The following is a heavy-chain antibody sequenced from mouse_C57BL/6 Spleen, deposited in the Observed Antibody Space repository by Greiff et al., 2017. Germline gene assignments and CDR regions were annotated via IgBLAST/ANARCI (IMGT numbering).Heavy chain of an antibody. V-gene: IGHV5-17*01. D-gene: IGHD1-1*01. Sequence: EVQLVESGGGLVKPGGSLKLSCAASGFTFSDYGMHWVRQAPEKGLEWVAYISSGGSTIYYADTVKGRFTISRYNAKNTLFLQMTSLMSEDTAMYYCASPISSVVEEGYFDVWGTGTTVTVSS. CDR1: GFTFSDYG. CDR3: ASPISSVVEEGYFDV. J-gene: IGHJ1*03. CDR2: ISSGGSTI.